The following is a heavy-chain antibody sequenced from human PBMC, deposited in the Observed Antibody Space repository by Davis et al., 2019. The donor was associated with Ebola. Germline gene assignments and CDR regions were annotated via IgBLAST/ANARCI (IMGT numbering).Heavy chain of an antibody. J-gene: IGHJ4*02. Sequence: SETLSLTRTVSGGSISSYYWSWIRQPPGKGLEWIGFIYYSGSTNYNPSLKSRVTLSVDTSKNQFSLKLTSVTAADTAMYYCARTTRASGWFLDYWGQGSLVTVSS. CDR2: IYYSGST. CDR3: ARTTRASGWFLDY. CDR1: GGSISSYY. D-gene: IGHD6-19*01. V-gene: IGHV4-59*12.